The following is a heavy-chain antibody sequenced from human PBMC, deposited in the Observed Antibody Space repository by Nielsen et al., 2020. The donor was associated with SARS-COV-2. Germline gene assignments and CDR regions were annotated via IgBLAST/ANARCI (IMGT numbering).Heavy chain of an antibody. D-gene: IGHD4/OR15-4a*01. V-gene: IGHV3-23*01. Sequence: GGSLRLSCVASGFSFNTHAMDWVRQAPGKGLEWVSGISGRGHKSFYADSVKGRFTISRDNFKNMVYLEMHSLRAEDTALYYCAKENFESTDYGEDAFDVWGQGILVTVSS. J-gene: IGHJ3*01. CDR1: GFSFNTHA. CDR2: ISGRGHKS. CDR3: AKENFESTDYGEDAFDV.